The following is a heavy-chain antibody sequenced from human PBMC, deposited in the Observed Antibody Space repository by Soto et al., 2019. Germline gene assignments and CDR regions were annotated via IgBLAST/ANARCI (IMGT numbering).Heavy chain of an antibody. CDR1: GGSFSGYY. Sequence: QMQLQQWGAGLLKPSETLSLTCAVPGGSFSGYYWSWIRQPPGKGLEWIGEMNDSGSTKYNASLESRVAISVDTSKGHFSLTLTSVTAADTAVYYCASPRWNYIYWGQGTLVAVSS. CDR3: ASPRWNYIY. CDR2: MNDSGST. D-gene: IGHD1-7*01. V-gene: IGHV4-34*01. J-gene: IGHJ4*02.